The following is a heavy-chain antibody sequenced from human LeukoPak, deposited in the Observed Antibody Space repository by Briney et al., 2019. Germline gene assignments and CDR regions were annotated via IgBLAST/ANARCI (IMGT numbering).Heavy chain of an antibody. Sequence: ASVKVSCKASGGTFSSYAISWVRQAPGQGPEWMGGIIPIFGTANYAQKFQGRVTITADKSTSTAYMELSSLRSEDTAVYYCARDREPAYCGGDCYNNWFDPWGQGTLVTVSS. CDR1: GGTFSSYA. CDR3: ARDREPAYCGGDCYNNWFDP. V-gene: IGHV1-69*06. D-gene: IGHD2-21*02. CDR2: IIPIFGTA. J-gene: IGHJ5*02.